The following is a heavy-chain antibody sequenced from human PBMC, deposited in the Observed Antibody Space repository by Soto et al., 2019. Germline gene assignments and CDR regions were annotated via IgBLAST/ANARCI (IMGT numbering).Heavy chain of an antibody. Sequence: GSLRLSCAASGFTFSSYAMSWVRQAPGKGLEWVSATSGSGGSTYYADSVKGRFTISRDNSKNTLYLQMNSLRAEDTAVYYCAKDLTEYSSSSVPYYYYYGMDVWGQGTTVTVSS. J-gene: IGHJ6*02. CDR3: AKDLTEYSSSSVPYYYYYGMDV. D-gene: IGHD6-6*01. CDR1: GFTFSSYA. V-gene: IGHV3-23*01. CDR2: TSGSGGST.